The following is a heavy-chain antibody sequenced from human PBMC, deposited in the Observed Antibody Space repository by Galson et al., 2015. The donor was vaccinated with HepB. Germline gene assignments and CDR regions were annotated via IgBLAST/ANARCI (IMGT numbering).Heavy chain of an antibody. CDR1: GFTFSSYS. CDR2: ISSSSSYI. V-gene: IGHV3-21*01. D-gene: IGHD2-15*01. CDR3: ASIPIYCSGGSCYNWFDP. J-gene: IGHJ5*02. Sequence: CAASGFTFSSYSMNWVRQAPGKGLEWVSSISSSSSYIYYADSVKGRFTISSDNAKNSLCLQMNSLRAEDTAVYYCASIPIYCSGGSCYNWFDPWGQGTLVTVPS.